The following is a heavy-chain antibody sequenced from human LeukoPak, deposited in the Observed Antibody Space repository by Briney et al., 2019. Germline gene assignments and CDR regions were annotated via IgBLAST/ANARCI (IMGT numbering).Heavy chain of an antibody. V-gene: IGHV4-39*01. Sequence: KSSETLSLTCTVSGGSISSSSYYWGWIRQPPGKGLEWIGSIYYSGSTYYNPSLKSRVTISVDTSKNQFPLKLSSVTAADTAVYYCARQEAPVAGYNWFDPWGQGTLVTVSS. CDR1: GGSISSSSYY. D-gene: IGHD6-19*01. J-gene: IGHJ5*02. CDR2: IYYSGST. CDR3: ARQEAPVAGYNWFDP.